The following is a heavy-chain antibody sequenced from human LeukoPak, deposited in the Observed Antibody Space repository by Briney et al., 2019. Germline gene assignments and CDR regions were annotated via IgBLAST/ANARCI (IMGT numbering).Heavy chain of an antibody. Sequence: SSETLSLTCTVSGGSVSSGSYYWSWIRQPPGKGLEWIGYIYYSGSTNYNPSLKSRVTISVDRSKNQFSLKLSSVTAADTAVYYCARGIAGRDGYNWGDNWFDPWGQGTLVTVSS. J-gene: IGHJ5*02. CDR2: IYYSGST. CDR3: ARGIAGRDGYNWGDNWFDP. D-gene: IGHD5-24*01. V-gene: IGHV4-61*01. CDR1: GGSVSSGSYY.